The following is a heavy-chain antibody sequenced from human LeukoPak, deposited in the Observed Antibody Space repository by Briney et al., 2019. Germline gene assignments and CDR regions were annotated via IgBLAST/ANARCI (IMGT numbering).Heavy chain of an antibody. CDR3: ARDQGGSSSFWYYYYYYMDV. D-gene: IGHD6-6*01. CDR2: INPNSGGT. J-gene: IGHJ6*03. V-gene: IGHV1-2*02. CDR1: GYTFTGYY. Sequence: ASVKVSCKASGYTFTGYYMHWVRQAPGQGLEWMGWINPNSGGTNYAQKFQGRVTMTRDTSISTAYMELSRLRSDDTAVYYCARDQGGSSSFWYYYYYYMDVWGQGTLVTVSS.